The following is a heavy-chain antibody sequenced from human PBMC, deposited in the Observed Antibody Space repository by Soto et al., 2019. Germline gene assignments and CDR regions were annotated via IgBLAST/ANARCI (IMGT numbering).Heavy chain of an antibody. V-gene: IGHV3-23*01. D-gene: IGHD3-10*01. CDR1: GFTFTSYP. Sequence: EVQLLESGGGRVQPGGSLRLSCVASGFTFTSYPMSWVRQAPGKGLEWVSGISADGGTTYYADSVKGRFSISRDNSQYTMFLLMNSLRAEDTAVYHCAKSPAFRGVIIGPFDYWGQGILVAVSS. CDR3: AKSPAFRGVIIGPFDY. J-gene: IGHJ4*02. CDR2: ISADGGTT.